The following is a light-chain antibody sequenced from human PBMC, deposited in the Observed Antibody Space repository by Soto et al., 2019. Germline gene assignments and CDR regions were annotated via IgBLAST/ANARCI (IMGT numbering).Light chain of an antibody. CDR2: DVN. Sequence: VLTQPPSVSVAPGQTATITCGKDNIGSESVHWYQQRPGQAPVLVVFDVNDRPSGIPERFSGSTSGNTATLTVSRVEAGDEADYYCQVFDTTPDHPGVIFGGGTKLTVL. V-gene: IGLV3-21*02. CDR3: QVFDTTPDHPGVI. J-gene: IGLJ2*01. CDR1: NIGSES.